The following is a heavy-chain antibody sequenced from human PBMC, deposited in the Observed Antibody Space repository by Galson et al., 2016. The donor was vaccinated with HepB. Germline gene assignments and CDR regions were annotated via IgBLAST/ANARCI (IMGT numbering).Heavy chain of an antibody. D-gene: IGHD3-22*01. CDR3: AKRDYYDSSGFSALLDY. CDR1: GFTFSGYA. V-gene: IGHV3-23*01. Sequence: SLRLSCAASGFTFSGYAMSWVRQAPGKGLEWVSGISGRGDTTDYGDSVKGRFTISRDNSKNTLYLQMNSLRAEDTAVYYCAKRDYYDSSGFSALLDYWGLGTLVTVSS. J-gene: IGHJ4*02. CDR2: ISGRGDTT.